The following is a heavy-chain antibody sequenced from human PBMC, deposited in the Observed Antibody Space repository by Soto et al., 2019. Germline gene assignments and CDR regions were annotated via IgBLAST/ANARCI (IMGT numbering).Heavy chain of an antibody. Sequence: QVQLQESGPGLVKPSGTLSLTCAASXXXXXXXXXXXXXXXXXXXXLQWIGDIYHSGSPKYNPSLKSRVSISIDKSKDRXFLNLTSVTAAXTXXXYCARKPDVATAKVGGGYVFDVWGQGTMVTVSS. D-gene: IGHD3-16*01. CDR1: XXXXXXXXX. CDR3: ARKPDVATAKVGGGYVFDV. V-gene: IGHV4-4*02. J-gene: IGHJ3*01. CDR2: IYHSGSP.